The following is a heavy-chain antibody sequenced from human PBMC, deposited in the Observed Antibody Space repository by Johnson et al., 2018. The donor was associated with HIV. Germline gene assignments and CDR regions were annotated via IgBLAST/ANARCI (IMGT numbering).Heavy chain of an antibody. V-gene: IGHV3-30-3*01. J-gene: IGHJ3*02. CDR2: ISYDGSIK. CDR3: AKESAFDI. CDR1: GFTFSNYA. Sequence: VQLVESGGGVVQPGRSLRLSCTASGFTFSNYAIHWVRQAPGKGLEWVAVISYDGSIKYYADSVKGRFTFSRDNSKNTLYLQMNSLRGEDTAVYYCAKESAFDIWGQGTMVTVSS.